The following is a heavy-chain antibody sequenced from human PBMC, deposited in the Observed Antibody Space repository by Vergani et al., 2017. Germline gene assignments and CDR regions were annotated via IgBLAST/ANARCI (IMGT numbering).Heavy chain of an antibody. CDR1: GYTFTDYY. Sequence: EVQLVQSGAEVKKPGATVKISCKVSGYTFTDYYMHWVQQAPGKGLEWVGLVDPEDGETIYAEKFQGRVTITADTSTDTAYMVLSSLRSEDTAVYYCATIGKATALLIKYYYYGMDVWGQGTTVTVSS. CDR3: ATIGKATALLIKYYYYGMDV. D-gene: IGHD1-14*01. V-gene: IGHV1-69-2*01. J-gene: IGHJ6*02. CDR2: VDPEDGET.